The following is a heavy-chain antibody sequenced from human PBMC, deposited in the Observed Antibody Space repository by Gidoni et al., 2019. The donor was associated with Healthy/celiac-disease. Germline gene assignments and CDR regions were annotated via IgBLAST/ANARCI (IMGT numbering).Heavy chain of an antibody. Sequence: QVQLVQSGAEVKKPGASVKVSCKASGYTCTGYYMHWVRQAPGQGLEWMGWINPNSGGTNYAQKFQGWVTMTRDTSISTAYMELSRLRSDDTAVYYCARGGASYYDFWSGYYGDAFDIWGQGTMVTVSS. CDR3: ARGGASYYDFWSGYYGDAFDI. V-gene: IGHV1-2*04. J-gene: IGHJ3*02. CDR1: GYTCTGYY. D-gene: IGHD3-3*01. CDR2: INPNSGGT.